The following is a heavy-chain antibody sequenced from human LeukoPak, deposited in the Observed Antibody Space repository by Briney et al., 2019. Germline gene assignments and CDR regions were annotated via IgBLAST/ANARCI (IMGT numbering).Heavy chain of an antibody. D-gene: IGHD3-10*01. V-gene: IGHV6-1*01. CDR2: TYYRTKWYS. J-gene: IGHJ4*02. Sequence: SQTLSLTCAISGDSVSRTSAAWNWIRQSPSRGLEWLGRTYYRTKWYSGYAEAVRGRMTITPDTSMNHFSLQLTSVTPDDTAVYYCARGGSGLTVSLFDSWGQGTLVTVSS. CDR1: GDSVSRTSAA. CDR3: ARGGSGLTVSLFDS.